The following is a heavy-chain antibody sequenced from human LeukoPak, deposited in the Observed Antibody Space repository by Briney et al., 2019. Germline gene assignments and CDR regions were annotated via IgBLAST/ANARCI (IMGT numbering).Heavy chain of an antibody. CDR1: GFTFSSYG. V-gene: IGHV3-7*01. CDR3: ARNRAAPED. CDR2: INQDASVQ. D-gene: IGHD1-14*01. J-gene: IGHJ4*02. Sequence: GGSLRLSCAASGFTFSSYGMHWVRQAPGKGLEWVASINQDASVQHLVDFVKGRFAISRDNAKNSLYLQMNSLRDDDTAIYYCARNRAAPEDWGQGTLVTVSS.